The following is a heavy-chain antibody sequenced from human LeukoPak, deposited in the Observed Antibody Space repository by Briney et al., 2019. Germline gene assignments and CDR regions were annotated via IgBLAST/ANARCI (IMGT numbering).Heavy chain of an antibody. CDR3: ARVGGSLAGSFDY. J-gene: IGHJ4*02. D-gene: IGHD6-19*01. CDR2: IIPIFGTA. V-gene: IGHV1-69*01. CDR1: GATFSSYA. Sequence: SVKASCKASGATFSSYAISSVRQAPGQGLEWMGGIIPIFGTANYAQKFQGRVTITADETTSTAYMELSSLRSEDTAVYYCARVGGSLAGSFDYWGQGTLVTVSS.